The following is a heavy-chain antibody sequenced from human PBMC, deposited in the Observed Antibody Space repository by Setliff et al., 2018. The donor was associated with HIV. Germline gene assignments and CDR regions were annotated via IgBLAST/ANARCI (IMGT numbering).Heavy chain of an antibody. CDR3: AREAPDDYFDH. J-gene: IGHJ4*02. V-gene: IGHV1-69-2*01. CDR2: VDPEDGET. CDR1: GYTFSDYY. Sequence: GASVKVSCKASGYTFSDYYMHWVQQAPGKGLEWMGRVDPEDGETKYAEKFQGRVTITADTSTDTVYMELSSLRSEDTAVYYCAREAPDDYFDHWGPGTLVTVSS.